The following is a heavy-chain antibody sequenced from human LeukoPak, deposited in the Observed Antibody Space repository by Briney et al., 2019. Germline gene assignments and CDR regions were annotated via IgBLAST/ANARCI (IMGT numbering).Heavy chain of an antibody. D-gene: IGHD3-10*02. V-gene: IGHV3-21*01. CDR3: AELGITMIGGV. CDR2: ISSSSDYI. J-gene: IGHJ6*04. Sequence: GGSLRLSCAASGFTFSTYTMNWVRQAPGKGLEWVSSISSSSDYIYYADSVKGRFTISRDNAKNSLYLQMNSLRAEDTAVYYCAELGITMIGGVWGKGTTVTISS. CDR1: GFTFSTYT.